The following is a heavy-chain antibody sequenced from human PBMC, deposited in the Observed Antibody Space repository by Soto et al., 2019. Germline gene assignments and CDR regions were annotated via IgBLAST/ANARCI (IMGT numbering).Heavy chain of an antibody. CDR3: TTVSYGGNEEDY. CDR1: GFTFSNAW. Sequence: EVQLVESGGGLVKPGGSLRLSCAASGFTFSNAWMNWVRQAPGKGLEWVGRIKSKTDGGKTDYAAPVKGRFTISRDDSKNTLYLQMNSLKTEDTAVYYCTTVSYGGNEEDYWGQGTLVTVSS. J-gene: IGHJ4*02. V-gene: IGHV3-15*07. CDR2: IKSKTDGGKT. D-gene: IGHD4-17*01.